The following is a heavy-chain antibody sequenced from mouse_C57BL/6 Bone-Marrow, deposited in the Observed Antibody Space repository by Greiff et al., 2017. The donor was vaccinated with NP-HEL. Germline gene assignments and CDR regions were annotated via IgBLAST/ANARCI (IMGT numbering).Heavy chain of an antibody. J-gene: IGHJ4*01. Sequence: KQSGPGLVAPSQSLSITCTVSGFSLTSYAISWVRQPPGKGLEWLGVIWTGGGTNYNSALKSRLSISKDNSKSQVFLKMNSLQTDDTARYYCARNSGDYGSSRGCYAMDYWGQGTSVTVSS. D-gene: IGHD1-1*01. CDR3: ARNSGDYGSSRGCYAMDY. V-gene: IGHV2-9-1*01. CDR2: IWTGGGT. CDR1: GFSLTSYA.